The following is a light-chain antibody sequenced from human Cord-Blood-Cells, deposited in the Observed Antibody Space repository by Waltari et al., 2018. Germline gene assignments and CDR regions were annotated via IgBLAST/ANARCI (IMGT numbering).Light chain of an antibody. CDR1: ALPKKY. V-gene: IGLV3-16*01. CDR2: KDS. J-gene: IGLJ2*01. CDR3: LSADSSGTYSV. Sequence: SYELTQPPSVSVSLGQMARITCSGDALPKKYAYWYQQKPGQFPVLVIYKDSERPSGIHEQFSGSSTGTIGTLTISGVQAEDEADYYCLSADSSGTYSVFGGGTKLTVL.